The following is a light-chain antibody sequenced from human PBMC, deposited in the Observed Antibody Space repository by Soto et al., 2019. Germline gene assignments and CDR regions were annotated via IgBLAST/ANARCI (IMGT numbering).Light chain of an antibody. CDR3: QQYNSYPWT. V-gene: IGKV1-5*03. J-gene: IGKJ1*01. CDR1: QSISSW. CDR2: KAS. Sequence: DIQMTQSPSTLSASVGDRVTITCRASQSISSWLAWYQQKPGKAPNLLIYKASTLEGGVPSRFTGSGSGTEFILTISSLQPDDFATYYCQQYNSYPWTFGRGTKVEIK.